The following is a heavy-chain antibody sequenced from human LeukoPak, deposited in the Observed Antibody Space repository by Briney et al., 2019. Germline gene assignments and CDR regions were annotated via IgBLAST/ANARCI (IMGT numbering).Heavy chain of an antibody. CDR2: IYSGGST. D-gene: IGHD3-10*01. CDR3: AKVQGSYYGSGSYGAFDI. V-gene: IGHV3-66*01. CDR1: GFTVSSNY. Sequence: GGSLRLSCAASGFTVSSNYMSWVRQAPGKGLEWVSVIYSGGSTYYADSVKGRFTISRDNSKNTLYLQMNSLRAEDTAVYHCAKVQGSYYGSGSYGAFDIWGQGTMVTVSS. J-gene: IGHJ3*02.